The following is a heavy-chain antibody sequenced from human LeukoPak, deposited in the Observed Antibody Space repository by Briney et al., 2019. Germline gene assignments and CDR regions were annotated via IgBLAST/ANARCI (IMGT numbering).Heavy chain of an antibody. Sequence: PGGSLRHSCAASGFTFSSYWMHWVRQAPGKGPVWVSRVNPDGSSTYYADSVKGRFTISRDNAKNTLYLQMNSLRAEDTAVYYCARDFWSGYYRALDYWGQGTLVTVSS. D-gene: IGHD3-3*01. CDR2: VNPDGSST. J-gene: IGHJ4*02. V-gene: IGHV3-74*01. CDR3: ARDFWSGYYRALDY. CDR1: GFTFSSYW.